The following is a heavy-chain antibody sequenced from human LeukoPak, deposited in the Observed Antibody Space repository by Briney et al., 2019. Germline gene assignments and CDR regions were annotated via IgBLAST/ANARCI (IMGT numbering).Heavy chain of an antibody. D-gene: IGHD3-10*01. V-gene: IGHV3-21*01. CDR3: ARPSNYHGPGNYFPVDY. J-gene: IGHJ4*02. CDR2: ISTSSRDI. Sequence: GGSLCLSCAASGFTFSTYNMNWGCQAPGKGLEWVSSISTSSRDIYYADSVKARFTISRDNAKNSLYLQMNSLRAEDTAVYYCARPSNYHGPGNYFPVDYWGQGDPVTVSS. CDR1: GFTFSTYN.